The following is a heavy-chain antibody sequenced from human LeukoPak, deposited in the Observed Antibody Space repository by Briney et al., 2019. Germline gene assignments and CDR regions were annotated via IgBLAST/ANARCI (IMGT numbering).Heavy chain of an antibody. CDR1: GGSISSYY. D-gene: IGHD2-2*01. V-gene: IGHV4-59*01. J-gene: IGHJ3*02. Sequence: SETLSLTCTVSGGSISSYYWSWIRRPLGKGLEWIGYISYSGSTNYNPSLKSRVTISVDTSKNQFSLKLSSVTAADTAVYYCAKSLRGEYCSSTSCYSWAFDIWGQGTMVTVSS. CDR3: AKSLRGEYCSSTSCYSWAFDI. CDR2: ISYSGST.